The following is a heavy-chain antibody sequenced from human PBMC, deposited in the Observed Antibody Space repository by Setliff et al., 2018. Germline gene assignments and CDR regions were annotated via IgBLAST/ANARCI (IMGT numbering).Heavy chain of an antibody. V-gene: IGHV4-61*02. CDR1: GASLRSGSYY. D-gene: IGHD2-21*01. J-gene: IGHJ6*01. CDR2: IYTSGAT. CDR3: AKEHVVISYVSNTHQHYGMDV. Sequence: PSETLSLTCTVSGASLRSGSYYWSWIRQPAGKGLEWIGRIYTSGATTYSPSLKSRVSISADTSKNLLSLTLKSVTAADTAVYYCAKEHVVISYVSNTHQHYGMDVWG.